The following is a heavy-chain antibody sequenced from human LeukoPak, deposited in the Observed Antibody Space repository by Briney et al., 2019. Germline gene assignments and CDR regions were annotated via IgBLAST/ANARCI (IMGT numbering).Heavy chain of an antibody. CDR1: GYTLTELS. CDR3: ARVLRRGDRFDP. Sequence: ASVKVSCKVSGYTLTELSMHWVRQAPGKGLEWMGGFDPEDGETIYAQKFQGRVTMTEDTSTDTAYMELSSLRSEDTAVYYCARVLRRGDRFDPWGQGTLVTVSS. J-gene: IGHJ5*02. D-gene: IGHD3-10*01. V-gene: IGHV1-24*01. CDR2: FDPEDGET.